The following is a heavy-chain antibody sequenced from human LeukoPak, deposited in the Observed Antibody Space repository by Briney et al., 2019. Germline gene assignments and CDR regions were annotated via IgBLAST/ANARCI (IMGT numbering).Heavy chain of an antibody. D-gene: IGHD1-26*01. Sequence: GASVKVSCKASGGTFSSYAISWVRQAPGQGLEWRGEIIPIFGTANYAQKFQGRVTITTDESTSTAYMELSSLRSEDTAVYYCARESRERGYYYYYYMDVWGKGTTVTVSS. J-gene: IGHJ6*03. CDR2: IIPIFGTA. V-gene: IGHV1-69*05. CDR1: GGTFSSYA. CDR3: ARESRERGYYYYYYMDV.